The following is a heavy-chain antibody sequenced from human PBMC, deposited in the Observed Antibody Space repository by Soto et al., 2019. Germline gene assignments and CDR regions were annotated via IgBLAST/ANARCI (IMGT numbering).Heavy chain of an antibody. CDR3: ARPENRNSWGNGPDY. CDR1: AVTFSRYA. V-gene: IGHV3-23*01. Sequence: GGLMRLSCAVAAVTFSRYALIWVRQAPGKGLEWVSIISASGGNSYYADSEKGRFTSSRDNSNNTLYLQMNSLRVEDTAVYYCARPENRNSWGNGPDYWGQGTLVTVSS. D-gene: IGHD3-16*01. J-gene: IGHJ4*02. CDR2: ISASGGNS.